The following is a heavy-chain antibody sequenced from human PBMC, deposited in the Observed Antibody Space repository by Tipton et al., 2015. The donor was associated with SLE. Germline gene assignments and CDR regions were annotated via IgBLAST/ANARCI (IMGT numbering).Heavy chain of an antibody. D-gene: IGHD3-22*01. V-gene: IGHV4-31*03. CDR3: ARQGPYYYDSSGYYYATDAFDI. CDR1: GGSISSGGYY. J-gene: IGHJ3*02. Sequence: TLSLTCTVSGGSISSGGYYWSWIRQHPGKGLEWIGYIYYSGSTYYNPSLKSRVTISVDTSKNQFSLKLSSVTAADTAVYYCARQGPYYYDSSGYYYATDAFDIWGQGTMVTVSS. CDR2: IYYSGST.